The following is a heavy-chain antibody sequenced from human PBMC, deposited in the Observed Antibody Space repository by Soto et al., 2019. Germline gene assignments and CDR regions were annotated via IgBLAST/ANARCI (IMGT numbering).Heavy chain of an antibody. CDR3: ARDWGTRTRDLRRFDP. Sequence: RLSLDCAVSGSSIGSSYYWDWIGQPAWKGLELIWTIHYGGSSIYNPTLYSGVTMSVDTTKNEYSLKLRSVTTADTAVYFCARDWGTRTRDLRRFDPWGQGTLVTVYS. V-gene: IGHV4-38-2*02. J-gene: IGHJ5*02. D-gene: IGHD3-16*01. CDR2: IHYGGSS. CDR1: GSSIGSSYY.